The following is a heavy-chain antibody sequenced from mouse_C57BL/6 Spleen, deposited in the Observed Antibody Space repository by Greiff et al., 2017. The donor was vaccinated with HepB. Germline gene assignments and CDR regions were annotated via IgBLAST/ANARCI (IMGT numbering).Heavy chain of an antibody. J-gene: IGHJ2*01. CDR1: GFTFSSYG. CDR3: ARQGEDYDGGRFDY. V-gene: IGHV5-6*01. Sequence: EVKLVESGGDLVKPGGSLKLSCAASGFTFSSYGMSWVRQTPDKRLEWVATISSGGSYTYYPDIVKGRFTISRDNAKNTLYLQMSSLKSEDTAMYYCARQGEDYDGGRFDYWGQGTTLTVSS. CDR2: ISSGGSYT. D-gene: IGHD2-4*01.